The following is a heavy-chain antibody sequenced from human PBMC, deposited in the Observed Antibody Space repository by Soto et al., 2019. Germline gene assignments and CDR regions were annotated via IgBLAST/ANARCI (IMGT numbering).Heavy chain of an antibody. Sequence: PSETLSLTCIVAGDSIRSFTEHLGWIRQPPGKGLEWIGSIDYSGTTFFSPSLKSRVSISLDTSKNEFSLKVNSVTAADTAVYYCTREKWVATDFYGLDVWGQGTKVTVS. J-gene: IGHJ6*02. V-gene: IGHV4-39*02. CDR2: IDYSGTT. CDR3: TREKWVATDFYGLDV. D-gene: IGHD6-19*01. CDR1: GDSIRSFTEH.